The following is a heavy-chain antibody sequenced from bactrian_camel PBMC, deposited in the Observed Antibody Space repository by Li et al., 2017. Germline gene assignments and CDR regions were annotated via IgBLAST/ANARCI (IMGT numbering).Heavy chain of an antibody. V-gene: IGHV3S32*01. J-gene: IGHJ4*01. CDR3: AVGLRSGSPSWDRGDYKW. D-gene: IGHD4*01. Sequence: VQLVESGGGSVESGVSLRLSCVVSGHSRGSNCVGWYRLPPGRAPAEREGIAAIRRDGGETWYAASVKGRFTISRDSAKNTVDLQMNNLKPEDTGIYYCAVGLRSGSPSWDRGDYKWWGQGTQVTVS. CDR2: IRRDGGET. CDR1: GHSRGSNC.